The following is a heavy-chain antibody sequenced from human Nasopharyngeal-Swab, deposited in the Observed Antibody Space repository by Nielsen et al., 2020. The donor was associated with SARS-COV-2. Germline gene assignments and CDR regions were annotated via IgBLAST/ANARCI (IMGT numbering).Heavy chain of an antibody. D-gene: IGHD6-19*01. CDR3: ARKSLGYSSGWLVAFDI. V-gene: IGHV1-46*01. Sequence: ASVKVSCKASGYTFTSYYMHWVRQAPGQGLEWMGIINPSSGSTSYAQRFQGRVTMTRDTSTSTVYMELSSLRSEDTAVYYCARKSLGYSSGWLVAFDIWGQGTMVT. CDR1: GYTFTSYY. CDR2: INPSSGST. J-gene: IGHJ3*02.